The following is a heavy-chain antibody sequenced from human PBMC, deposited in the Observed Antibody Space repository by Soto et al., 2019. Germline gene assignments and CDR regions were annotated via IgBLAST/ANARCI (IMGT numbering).Heavy chain of an antibody. J-gene: IGHJ4*01. CDR3: AKARCSGNSCYVPDY. CDR2: ISSSSGTI. Sequence: GGSLRLSCAASGFTFSSYSMNWVRQAPGKGLEWVSYISSSSGTINYADSVQGRFTISRDNPKNTLLLLMSSLRAEDTATYYCAKARCSGNSCYVPDYWGHGTLVTVSS. D-gene: IGHD3-22*01. V-gene: IGHV3-48*01. CDR1: GFTFSSYS.